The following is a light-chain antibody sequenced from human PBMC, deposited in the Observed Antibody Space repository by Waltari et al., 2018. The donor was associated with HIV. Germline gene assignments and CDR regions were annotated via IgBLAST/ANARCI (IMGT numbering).Light chain of an antibody. CDR2: RNN. CDR3: AAWDDSLSGLYV. V-gene: IGLV1-47*01. CDR1: SSNIGRNY. J-gene: IGLJ1*01. Sequence: QSVLTQPPSASGTPGQRATISCSGSSSNIGRNYVCWYQQLPGTAPQLLIYRNNERPAGVPDRFSGSKSGTSASLAISGLRSEDEADYYCAAWDDSLSGLYVFGTGTKVTVL.